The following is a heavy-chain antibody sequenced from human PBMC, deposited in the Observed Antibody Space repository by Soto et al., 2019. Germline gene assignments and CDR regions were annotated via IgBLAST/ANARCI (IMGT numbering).Heavy chain of an antibody. CDR3: ARDPGYYDSSGYPDAFDI. D-gene: IGHD3-22*01. Sequence: AGGSLILSCAASGFTFSSYGMHWVRQAPGKGLEWVSYISSSSSTIYYADSVKGRFTISRDNAKNSLYLQMNSLRDEDTAVYYCARDPGYYDSSGYPDAFDIWGQGTMVTVSS. J-gene: IGHJ3*02. V-gene: IGHV3-48*02. CDR1: GFTFSSYG. CDR2: ISSSSSTI.